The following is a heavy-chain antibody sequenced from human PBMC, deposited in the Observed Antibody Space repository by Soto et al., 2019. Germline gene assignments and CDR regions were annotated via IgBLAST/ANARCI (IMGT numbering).Heavy chain of an antibody. CDR3: AKAPAAVSGIYGGYYFDY. Sequence: GGSLRLSCAASGFAFTRYAMGWVRQAPGKGLEWISRISADAHTTEYADSVKGRFTISRDNDRDTVSLQMNTVRVEDTAMYYCAKAPAAVSGIYGGYYFDYWGHGALVTVSS. D-gene: IGHD3-10*01. J-gene: IGHJ4*01. CDR2: ISADAHTT. V-gene: IGHV3-23*01. CDR1: GFAFTRYA.